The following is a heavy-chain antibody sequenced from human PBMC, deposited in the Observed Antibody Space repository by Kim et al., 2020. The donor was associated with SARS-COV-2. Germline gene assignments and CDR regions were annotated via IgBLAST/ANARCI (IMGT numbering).Heavy chain of an antibody. CDR3: VKPLIGAAGDN. J-gene: IGHJ4*02. V-gene: IGHV3-64D*06. Sequence: GGSLRLSCSASGFTFSSHAMHWVRQAPGKGLECVSAISSNGCSTYYADSVKGRFTISRDNSKNTLYLHMSSLRAEDTAVYYCVKPLIGAAGDNWGQGTLVTVSS. D-gene: IGHD6-13*01. CDR2: ISSNGCST. CDR1: GFTFSSHA.